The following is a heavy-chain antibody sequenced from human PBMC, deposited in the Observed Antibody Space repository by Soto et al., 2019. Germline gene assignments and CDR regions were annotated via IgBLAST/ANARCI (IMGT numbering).Heavy chain of an antibody. V-gene: IGHV3-23*01. J-gene: IGHJ1*01. CDR2: ISGSGGST. CDR1: GFIFKNYA. D-gene: IGHD1-26*01. Sequence: GGSLRLSCAASGFIFKNYAMSWVRQAPGKGLEWVSAISGSGGSTYYADSVKGRFTISRDNSKNTLYLQMNSLRAEDTAVYYCAKVPYSGSYYVYFQHWGQGTLVTVSS. CDR3: AKVPYSGSYYVYFQH.